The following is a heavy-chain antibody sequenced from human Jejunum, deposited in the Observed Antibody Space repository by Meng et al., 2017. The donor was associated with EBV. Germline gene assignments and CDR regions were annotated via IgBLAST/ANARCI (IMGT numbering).Heavy chain of an antibody. V-gene: IGHV4-4*02. Sequence: AQVEEPGPGTVKPLLTLSRTCAVSCGSSSTGNWWSWVPQHPGKGLEYIREIHHSGSTKYNPSLKSRVTISVDKSNNHFSLKLSSVTAADTAVYYCASQDSTDYYRNWFDTWGQGTLVTVSS. J-gene: IGHJ5*02. D-gene: IGHD3-22*01. CDR1: CGSSSTGNW. CDR3: ASQDSTDYYRNWFDT. CDR2: IHHSGST.